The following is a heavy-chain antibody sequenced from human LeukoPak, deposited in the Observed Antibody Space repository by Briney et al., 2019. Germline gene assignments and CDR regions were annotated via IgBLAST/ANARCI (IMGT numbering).Heavy chain of an antibody. J-gene: IGHJ6*02. Sequence: GASVKVSCKASGYTFTSYGISWVRQAPGQGLEWMGWISAYNGNTNYAQKLQGRVTMTTDTSTSTAYMELRSLRSDDTAVYYRARDVPSTGSYYYYGMDVWGQGTTVTVSS. CDR2: ISAYNGNT. CDR1: GYTFTSYG. V-gene: IGHV1-18*01. D-gene: IGHD4-17*01. CDR3: ARDVPSTGSYYYYGMDV.